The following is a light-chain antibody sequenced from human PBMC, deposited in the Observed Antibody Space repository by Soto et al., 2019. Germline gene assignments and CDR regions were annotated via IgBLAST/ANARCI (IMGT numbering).Light chain of an antibody. V-gene: IGLV2-23*02. CDR1: SSDVASYNL. Sequence: QSVLTQPASVSGSPGQSITISCTGTSSDVASYNLVSWYQQHPGKAPKLMIYEVSKRPSGVSNRFSGSKSGNTASLTISGLQAEDEADYYCCSYAGSSSYVVFGGGTKLTVL. CDR3: CSYAGSSSYVV. CDR2: EVS. J-gene: IGLJ2*01.